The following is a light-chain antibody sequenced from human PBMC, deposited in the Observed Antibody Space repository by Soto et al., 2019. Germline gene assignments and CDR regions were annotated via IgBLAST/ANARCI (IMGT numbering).Light chain of an antibody. Sequence: EIVLTHSPGTLSSSPGEIATLSCRASQSVNSNLAWFQQKPGQAPRLLIYGASTRATGIPARFSGSGSGTEFTLTISSLQSEDFALYYCQQYNNWPWTFGQGTKVDIK. V-gene: IGKV3D-15*01. CDR1: QSVNSN. CDR2: GAS. J-gene: IGKJ1*01. CDR3: QQYNNWPWT.